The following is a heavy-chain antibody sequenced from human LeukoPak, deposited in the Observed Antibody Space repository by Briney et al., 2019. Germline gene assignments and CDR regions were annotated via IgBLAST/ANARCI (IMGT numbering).Heavy chain of an antibody. Sequence: PSETLSLTCAVYGGSFSEYHWTWIRQPPGKGLEWIGEINHSGSTNSYPSLKGRVTMSVDTSKNQFFLNLRSVTAADTAIYYCARGGITMVRGRVGMDVWGQGTTVTVSS. CDR2: INHSGST. J-gene: IGHJ6*02. D-gene: IGHD3-10*01. CDR3: ARGGITMVRGRVGMDV. CDR1: GGSFSEYH. V-gene: IGHV4-34*01.